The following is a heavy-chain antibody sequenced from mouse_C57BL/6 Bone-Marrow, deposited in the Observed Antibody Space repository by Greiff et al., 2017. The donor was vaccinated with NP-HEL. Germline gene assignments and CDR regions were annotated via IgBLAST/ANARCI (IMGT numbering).Heavy chain of an antibody. D-gene: IGHD6-1*01. Sequence: QVQLQQSGAELVRPVASVTLSCKASGYTFTDYEMHWVKQTPVHGLEWIGAIDPETGGTAYNQKFKGKAILTADKSSSTAYMELRSLTSEDSAVYYCTEGATGYFDVWGTGTTVTVSS. J-gene: IGHJ1*03. CDR1: GYTFTDYE. V-gene: IGHV1-15*01. CDR3: TEGATGYFDV. CDR2: IDPETGGT.